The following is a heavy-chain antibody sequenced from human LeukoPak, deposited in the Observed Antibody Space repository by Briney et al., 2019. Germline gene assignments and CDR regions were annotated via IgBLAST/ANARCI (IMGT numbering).Heavy chain of an antibody. CDR2: FDPEDGDT. CDR1: GYTLTELS. V-gene: IGHV1-24*01. Sequence: ASVKVSCKVSGYTLTELSMHWARQAPGKGLEWMGGFDPEDGDTNYAQKFQGRVTMTEDTSTDTAYMELSSLRSEDTAVYYCATWGGSYYFDYWGQGTLVTVSS. D-gene: IGHD1-26*01. J-gene: IGHJ4*02. CDR3: ATWGGSYYFDY.